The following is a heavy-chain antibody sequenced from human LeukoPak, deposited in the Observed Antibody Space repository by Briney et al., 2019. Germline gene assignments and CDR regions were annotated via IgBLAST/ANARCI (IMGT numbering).Heavy chain of an antibody. V-gene: IGHV3-74*01. CDR3: ARGDYGDFTAGKDY. Sequence: YWXNWXGQGRGRGGVWXAGISKDGRSKIYEEAGKGGFTISREKEKKKLYLQMNSLRVEDTAVYYCARGDYGDFTAGKDYWGQGTLVTVSS. CDR2: ISKDGRSK. J-gene: IGHJ4*02. CDR1: YW. D-gene: IGHD4-17*01.